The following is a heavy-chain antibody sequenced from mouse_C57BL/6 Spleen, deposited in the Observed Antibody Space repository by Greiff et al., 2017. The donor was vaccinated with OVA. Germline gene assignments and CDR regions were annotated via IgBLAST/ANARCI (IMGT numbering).Heavy chain of an antibody. Sequence: QVQLQQPGAELVMPGASVKLSCKASGYTFTSYWMHWVKQRPGQGLEWIGEIAPSDSYTNYNQKFKGKSTLTVDKSSSTAYMQLSSLTSEDSAVYYCARGGYWGQGTSVTVSS. CDR2: IAPSDSYT. J-gene: IGHJ4*01. V-gene: IGHV1-69*01. CDR3: ARGGY. CDR1: GYTFTSYW.